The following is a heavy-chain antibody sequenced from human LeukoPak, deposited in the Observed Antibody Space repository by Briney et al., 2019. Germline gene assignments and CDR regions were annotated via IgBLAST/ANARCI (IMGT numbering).Heavy chain of an antibody. CDR3: ARELVTPQMDV. CDR1: GFSFSDYS. J-gene: IGHJ6*04. V-gene: IGHV3-48*01. D-gene: IGHD3-16*01. Sequence: GGYLRLSXAASGFSFSDYSMNWVRQAPGKGLEWVSYISFSSGSIYYADSVKGRFTISRHNAKNSLFLQMNSLRPEDTAVYYCARELVTPQMDVWGTGTTVTVSS. CDR2: ISFSSGSI.